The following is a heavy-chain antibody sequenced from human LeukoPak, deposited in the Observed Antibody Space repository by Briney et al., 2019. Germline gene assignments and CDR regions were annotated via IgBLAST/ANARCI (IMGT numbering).Heavy chain of an antibody. CDR3: ARLPYSGRYAFDY. D-gene: IGHD1-26*01. Sequence: SETLSLTCAVYGGSFSGYYWSWIRQPPGKGLEWIGEINHSGSTNYNPSLKSRVTISVDTSKNQFSLKLSSVTAADTAVYYCARLPYSGRYAFDYWGQGTLVTVSS. J-gene: IGHJ4*02. CDR1: GGSFSGYY. V-gene: IGHV4-34*01. CDR2: INHSGST.